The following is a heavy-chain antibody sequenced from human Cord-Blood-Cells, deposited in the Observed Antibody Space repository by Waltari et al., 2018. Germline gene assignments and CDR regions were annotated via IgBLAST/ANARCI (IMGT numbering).Heavy chain of an antibody. Sequence: QLQLQESGPGLVKPSETLSLTCTVSGGSISSSSYSWGWIRQPPGKGLEWIGSIYYSGSTYYNPSLKSRVTISVDTSKNQFSLKLSSVTTADTAVYYCARFSGSLDYWGQGTLVTVSS. CDR1: GGSISSSSYS. V-gene: IGHV4-39*01. CDR3: ARFSGSLDY. J-gene: IGHJ4*02. CDR2: IYYSGST. D-gene: IGHD1-26*01.